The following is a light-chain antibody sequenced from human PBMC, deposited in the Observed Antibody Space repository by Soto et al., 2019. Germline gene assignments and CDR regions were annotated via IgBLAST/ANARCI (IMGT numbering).Light chain of an antibody. CDR3: QQFNSYPLT. CDR2: DAS. CDR1: QGISSA. V-gene: IGKV1-13*02. J-gene: IGKJ5*01. Sequence: AIQLTQSPSSLSASVGDRVTITCRASQGISSALAWYQQKPGKAPNLLIYDASSLESGVPSRFSGSVSGTDFTLPISSLQPEDFATYYCQQFNSYPLTFGQGTRLDIK.